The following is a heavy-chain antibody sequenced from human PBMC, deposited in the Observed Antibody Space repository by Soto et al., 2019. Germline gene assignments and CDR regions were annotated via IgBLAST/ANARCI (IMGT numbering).Heavy chain of an antibody. D-gene: IGHD2-15*01. V-gene: IGHV3-30-3*01. CDR2: ISYDGSNK. CDR3: ARDGAGYCSGGSGQAYYYGMDV. Sequence: QVQLVESGGGLVQPGRSLRLSCAASGFTFSSYAMHWVRQAPGKGLEWVAGISYDGSNKYYGDSVKGRFTISRDNSKNTLNLQMNRLRAEDTAVYYCARDGAGYCSGGSGQAYYYGMDVWGQGTTVTVSS. J-gene: IGHJ6*02. CDR1: GFTFSSYA.